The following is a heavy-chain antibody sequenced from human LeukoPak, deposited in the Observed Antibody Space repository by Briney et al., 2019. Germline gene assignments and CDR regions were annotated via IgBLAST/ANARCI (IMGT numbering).Heavy chain of an antibody. V-gene: IGHV4-39*01. CDR3: ARLPTVTFFDY. D-gene: IGHD4-17*01. J-gene: IGHJ4*02. CDR2: IYYSGST. Sequence: SETLSLTCTVSGGSISSSSYYWGWIRQPPGKGLEWIGSIYYSGSTYHNPSLKSRVTISVDTSKNQFSLRLSSVTAADTAVYYCARLPTVTFFDYWGQGTLVTVSS. CDR1: GGSISSSSYY.